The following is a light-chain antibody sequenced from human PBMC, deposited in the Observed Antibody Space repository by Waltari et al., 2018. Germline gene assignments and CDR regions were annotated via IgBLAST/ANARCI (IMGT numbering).Light chain of an antibody. CDR2: GVN. CDR1: SSDIGRYNV. V-gene: IGLV2-23*02. Sequence: QSALTQPASVSGSRGQSITISRTGSSSDIGRYNVFSCSQHHPGKAPKLLIYGVNNRPSGVSNRFSGSKSGNTASLTIYGLQAEDEADYYCSSYAGSVVFGGGTKLTVL. CDR3: SSYAGSVV. J-gene: IGLJ3*02.